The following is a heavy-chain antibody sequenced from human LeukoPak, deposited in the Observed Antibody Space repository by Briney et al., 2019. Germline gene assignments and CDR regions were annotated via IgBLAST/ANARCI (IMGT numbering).Heavy chain of an antibody. J-gene: IGHJ4*02. Sequence: PGGSLRLSCAASGFTFSSYGMHWVRQAPAKGLEWVAIISYGGSNKYYADSVKGRFTISRGNSKNTLYLQMNSLRAEDTAVYYCAKSTTVTQRGYFDYWGQGTLVTVSS. CDR2: ISYGGSNK. CDR1: GFTFSSYG. D-gene: IGHD4-17*01. CDR3: AKSTTVTQRGYFDY. V-gene: IGHV3-30*18.